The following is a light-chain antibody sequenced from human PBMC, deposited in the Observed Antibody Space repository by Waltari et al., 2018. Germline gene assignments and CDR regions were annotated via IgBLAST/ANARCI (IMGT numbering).Light chain of an antibody. CDR3: QQYNTYPWT. J-gene: IGKJ1*01. CDR2: DAS. CDR1: QSISSW. Sequence: DIQMTQSPSTVSASVGDRVTITCRASQSISSWLAWYQQKPGKAPKLLIYDASSLESGVPSRFIGSGSGTEFTLTISSLQPDDFAAYYCQQYNTYPWTFGQGTKVEIK. V-gene: IGKV1-5*01.